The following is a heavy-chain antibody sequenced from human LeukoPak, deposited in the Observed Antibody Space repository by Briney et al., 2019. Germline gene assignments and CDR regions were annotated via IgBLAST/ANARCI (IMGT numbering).Heavy chain of an antibody. CDR3: ARDRGYGMDV. Sequence: SETLSLTCTVPGGSISSYYWSWVRQRLGGGLEGIGYIYYRGSTTHNPPLQSRVTISVDTSKNQVSLKLSSVTPADPAVYYCARDRGYGMDVWGQGTTVTVSS. CDR1: GGSISSYY. CDR2: IYYRGST. J-gene: IGHJ6*02. V-gene: IGHV4-59*01.